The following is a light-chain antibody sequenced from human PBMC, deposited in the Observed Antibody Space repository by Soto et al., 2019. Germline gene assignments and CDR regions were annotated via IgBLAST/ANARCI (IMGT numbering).Light chain of an antibody. CDR2: AAS. CDR3: QQSYMDPIT. Sequence: DIQMTQSPFSLSASVGDRVTITCRASQSISRDLNWYQQKPGKAPNLLIYAASTLESGVPSRFSGSGSGTDFTLSISSVQPEDFATYFCQQSYMDPITFGQGTRLEIK. CDR1: QSISRD. J-gene: IGKJ5*01. V-gene: IGKV1-39*01.